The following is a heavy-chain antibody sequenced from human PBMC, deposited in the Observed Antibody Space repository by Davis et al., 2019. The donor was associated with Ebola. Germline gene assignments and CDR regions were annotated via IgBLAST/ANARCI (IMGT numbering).Heavy chain of an antibody. D-gene: IGHD4-23*01. CDR2: ISSSGTTT. V-gene: IGHV3-23*01. CDR3: ANVGGG. CDR1: GFTFSSYA. Sequence: GESLKISCAASGFTFSSYAMTWVRQAPGKGLEWVSGISSSGTTTYYVDSVKGRFTISRDNSKNTLYLQMNSLRAEDTAAYYCANVGGGWGQGTLVTVSS. J-gene: IGHJ4*02.